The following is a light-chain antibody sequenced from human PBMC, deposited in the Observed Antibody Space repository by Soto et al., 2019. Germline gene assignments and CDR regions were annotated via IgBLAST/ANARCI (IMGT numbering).Light chain of an antibody. J-gene: IGKJ2*01. Sequence: EIVMTQSPATLSVSPGERATLSCRASQTVASNLAWYQQKPGQAPRLLIHGASSRATGVPARFSGSGSGTVFTLTISSLQSEDFAVYYCQQYHKWPPQYTFGQGTKLQIK. CDR1: QTVASN. CDR2: GAS. CDR3: QQYHKWPPQYT. V-gene: IGKV3-15*01.